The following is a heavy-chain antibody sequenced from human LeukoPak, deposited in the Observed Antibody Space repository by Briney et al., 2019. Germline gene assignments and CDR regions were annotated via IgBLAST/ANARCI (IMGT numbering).Heavy chain of an antibody. V-gene: IGHV3-21*01. J-gene: IGHJ6*03. Sequence: GGSLRLFCAASGFTLSSYSMKWVRQATGKGVEGVASISSRSSHIYYVDSVKGRFTISRDNAKNTLYLQMNSLRAEDTAVYYCARDPGYCSGGSCQYYYYYYMDVWGKGTTVTVSS. CDR3: ARDPGYCSGGSCQYYYYYYMDV. CDR2: ISSRSSHI. D-gene: IGHD2-15*01. CDR1: GFTLSSYS.